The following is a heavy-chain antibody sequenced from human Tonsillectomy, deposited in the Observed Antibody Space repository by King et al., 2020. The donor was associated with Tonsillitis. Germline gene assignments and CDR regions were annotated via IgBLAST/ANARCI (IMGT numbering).Heavy chain of an antibody. D-gene: IGHD1-26*01. CDR2: IYYSGST. CDR1: GGSISSDTYF. CDR3: TRQNSGSYSHNWFDP. Sequence: QLQESGPGLVKPSETLSLTCTVSGGSISSDTYFWVWIRQPPGKGLEWIGSIYYSGSTYYNPSLKSRVTISVDTSKNQFSLKLSSVTAADTAVYYCTRQNSGSYSHNWFDPWGQGTPVTVSS. V-gene: IGHV4-39*01. J-gene: IGHJ5*02.